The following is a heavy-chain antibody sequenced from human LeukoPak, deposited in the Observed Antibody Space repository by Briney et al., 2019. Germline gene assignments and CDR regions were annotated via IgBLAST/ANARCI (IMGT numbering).Heavy chain of an antibody. J-gene: IGHJ4*02. CDR2: IIPIFGTA. Sequence: SVKVSCKASGGTFSSYAISWVRQAPGQGLEWMGGIIPIFGTANYAQKLQGRVTMTTDTSTSTAYMELRSLRSDDTAVYYCARVPQLELDNFDYWGQGTLVTVSS. D-gene: IGHD1-1*01. CDR3: ARVPQLELDNFDY. V-gene: IGHV1-69*05. CDR1: GGTFSSYA.